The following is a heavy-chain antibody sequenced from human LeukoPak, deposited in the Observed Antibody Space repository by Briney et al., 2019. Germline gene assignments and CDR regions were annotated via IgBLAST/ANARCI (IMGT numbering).Heavy chain of an antibody. CDR1: GFTFSSYA. CDR3: AKDSVIIIAAAVHYYYGMDV. V-gene: IGHV3-23*01. J-gene: IGHJ6*02. D-gene: IGHD6-13*01. Sequence: GGSLRLSCAASGFTFSSYAMSWVRQAPGKGLEWVSAISGSGGSTYYADSVKGRFTISRDNSKNTLYLQMNSLRAEDTAVYYCAKDSVIIIAAAVHYYYGMDVWGQGTTVAVSS. CDR2: ISGSGGST.